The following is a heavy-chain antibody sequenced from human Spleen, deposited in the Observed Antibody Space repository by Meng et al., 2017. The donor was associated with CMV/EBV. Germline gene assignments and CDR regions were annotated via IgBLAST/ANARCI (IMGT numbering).Heavy chain of an antibody. D-gene: IGHD3-10*01. V-gene: IGHV6-1*01. J-gene: IGHJ5*01. CDR3: AKEGRGFSGWYDS. CDR1: GDSVSTNMAA. Sequence: GDSVSTNMAAWNWIRQSPSGGLEWLGRTYYRSRWYSDHAVSVKSRLIINADTSNNQFSLQLKSVTPEDTAAYYCAKEGRGFSGWYDSWGQGILVTVSS. CDR2: TYYRSRWYS.